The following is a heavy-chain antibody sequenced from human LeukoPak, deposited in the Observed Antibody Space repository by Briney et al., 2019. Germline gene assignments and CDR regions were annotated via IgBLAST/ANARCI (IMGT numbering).Heavy chain of an antibody. CDR3: ARTRIAPDY. V-gene: IGHV4-34*01. CDR1: GGSFSGYY. D-gene: IGHD6-13*01. CDR2: INHSGST. J-gene: IGHJ4*02. Sequence: SETLSLTCAVYGGSFSGYYWSWIRQPPGKGLEWIGEINHSGSTNYNPSLKSRVTISVDTSKNQFSPKLSSVTAADTAVYYCARTRIAPDYWGQGTLVTVSS.